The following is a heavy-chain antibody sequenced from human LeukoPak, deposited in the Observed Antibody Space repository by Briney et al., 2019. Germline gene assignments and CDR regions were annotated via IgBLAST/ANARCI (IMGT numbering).Heavy chain of an antibody. CDR3: ARNIVVVPEVDYYCYYMDV. J-gene: IGHJ6*03. V-gene: IGHV1-69*13. CDR1: GGTFTRYA. Sequence: SVKVSCKASGGTFTRYAISWVRQAPGQGLEWMGGIIPIFGTANFAQKFKGRVTITADESTSTAYMELSSLRSEDTAVYYCARNIVVVPEVDYYCYYMDVWGKGTTVTVSS. CDR2: IIPIFGTA. D-gene: IGHD2-2*01.